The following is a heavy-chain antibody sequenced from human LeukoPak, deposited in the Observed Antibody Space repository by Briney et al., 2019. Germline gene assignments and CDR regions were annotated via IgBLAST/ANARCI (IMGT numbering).Heavy chain of an antibody. CDR2: IYYSGST. CDR1: GGSISSSSYY. CDR3: ARGLGSRYYGSGSYYTHHTRANYYYYYMDV. Sequence: SETLSLTCTVSGGSISSSSYYWGWIRQPPGKGLEWIGSIYYSGSTYYNPSLKSRVTISVDTSKNQFSLKLSSVTAADTAVYYCARGLGSRYYGSGSYYTHHTRANYYYYYMDVWGKGTTVTVSS. V-gene: IGHV4-39*07. J-gene: IGHJ6*03. D-gene: IGHD3-10*01.